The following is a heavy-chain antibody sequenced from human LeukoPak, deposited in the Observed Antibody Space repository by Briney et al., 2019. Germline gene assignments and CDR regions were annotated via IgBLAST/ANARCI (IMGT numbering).Heavy chain of an antibody. D-gene: IGHD6-13*01. CDR2: INHSGST. V-gene: IGHV4-34*01. CDR1: GGSFSGYY. CDR3: ARGMYSSSWYSFDY. J-gene: IGHJ4*02. Sequence: SETLSLTCAVYGGSFSGYYWSWIRQPPGKGLGWMGEINHSGSTNYNLSLKSRVTISVDTSKNQFSLKLSSVTAADTAVYYCARGMYSSSWYSFDYWGQGTLVTVFS.